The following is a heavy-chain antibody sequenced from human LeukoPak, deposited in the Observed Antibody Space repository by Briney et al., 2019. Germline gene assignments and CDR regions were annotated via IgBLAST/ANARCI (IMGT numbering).Heavy chain of an antibody. CDR1: GGSFSGYY. V-gene: IGHV4-34*01. D-gene: IGHD3-3*01. CDR2: INHSGST. J-gene: IGHJ4*02. Sequence: SETLSLTCAVYGGSFSGYYWSWIRQPPGKGLEWIGEINHSGSTNYNPSLKSRVTISVDTSKNQFSLKLRSVTAADTAVYYCAMETYDLWSGYYRLWGQGTLVTVSS. CDR3: AMETYDLWSGYYRL.